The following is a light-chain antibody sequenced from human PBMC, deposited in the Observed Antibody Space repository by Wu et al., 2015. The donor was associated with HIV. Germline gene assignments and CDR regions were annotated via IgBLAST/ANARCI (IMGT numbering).Light chain of an antibody. CDR1: QSVSSSY. Sequence: EIVLTQSPGTLSLSPGERATLSCRASQSVSSSYLAWYQQKPGQAPRLLIYGASSRATGIPDRFSGSGSGTDFTLTISSLEPEDFAVYYCQQRTTSIAFGQGTRLDLK. V-gene: IGKV3D-20*02. J-gene: IGKJ5*01. CDR2: GAS. CDR3: QQRTTSIA.